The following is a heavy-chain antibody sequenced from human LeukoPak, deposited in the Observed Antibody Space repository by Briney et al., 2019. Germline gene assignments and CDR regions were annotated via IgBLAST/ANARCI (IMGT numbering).Heavy chain of an antibody. CDR3: AKDHTALRLRFSAWEFDP. CDR2: ISGSGGST. CDR1: GFTVSSNY. Sequence: PGGSLRLSCAASGFTVSSNYMTWVRQAPGKGLEWVSAISGSGGSTYYADSVKGRFTISRDNSKNTLYLQMNSLRAEDTAVYYCAKDHTALRLRFSAWEFDPWGQGTLVTVSS. D-gene: IGHD5-12*01. J-gene: IGHJ5*02. V-gene: IGHV3-23*01.